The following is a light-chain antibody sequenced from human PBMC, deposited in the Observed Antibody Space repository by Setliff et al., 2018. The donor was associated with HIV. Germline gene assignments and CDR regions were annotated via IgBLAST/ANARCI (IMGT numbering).Light chain of an antibody. V-gene: IGLV2-14*01. J-gene: IGLJ1*01. CDR3: ASYTSSSTYV. CDR1: NGDIGAYNY. CDR2: EVT. Sequence: VLTQPASVSGPPGQSMTISCTGTNGDIGAYNYVSWYQQHPGKAPQLLIYEVTNRPSGVSSRFSGSKSGDTASLTISGLQTEDEADYYCASYTSSSTYVFGTGTKVTVL.